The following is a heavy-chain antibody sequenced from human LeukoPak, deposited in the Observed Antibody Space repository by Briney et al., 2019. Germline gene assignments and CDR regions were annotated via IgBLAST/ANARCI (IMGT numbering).Heavy chain of an antibody. CDR2: IYYSGST. D-gene: IGHD5-12*01. CDR1: GRSISGYY. CDR3: ASAELMIVATTYYYYMDG. V-gene: IGHV4-59*01. J-gene: IGHJ6*03. Sequence: SETLSLTCTVSGRSISGYYWSWIPQPPGKRLGWVGYIYYSGSTNYNPSLKSRVTISVDTSKNKFCLMLSSVTAADKAVYYCASAELMIVATTYYYYMDGWGKGTTVTVSS.